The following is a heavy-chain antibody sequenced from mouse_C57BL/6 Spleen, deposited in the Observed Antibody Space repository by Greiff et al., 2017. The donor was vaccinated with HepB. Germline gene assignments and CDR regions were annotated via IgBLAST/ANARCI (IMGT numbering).Heavy chain of an antibody. CDR1: GYTFTSYW. Sequence: VQLQQSGTELVKPGASVKLSCKASGYTFTSYWMHWVKQRPGQGLEWIGNINPSNGGTNYNEKFKSKATLTVDKSSSTAYMQLSSLTSEDSAVYYCASPLYGSSPYYAMDYWGQGTSVTVSS. D-gene: IGHD1-1*01. CDR3: ASPLYGSSPYYAMDY. J-gene: IGHJ4*01. V-gene: IGHV1-53*01. CDR2: INPSNGGT.